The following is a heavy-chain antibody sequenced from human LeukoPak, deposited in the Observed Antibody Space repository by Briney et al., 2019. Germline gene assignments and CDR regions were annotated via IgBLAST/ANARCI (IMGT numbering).Heavy chain of an antibody. J-gene: IGHJ4*02. Sequence: GGSLSLSCAASGFTFSSYGMSWVRQAPGKGLEWVSAISGSGGSTYYADSVKGRFTISRDNSKNPLYLQMNSLRAEDTAVYYCAKDREGLRYFDWLLYYWGQGTLVTVSS. V-gene: IGHV3-23*01. D-gene: IGHD3-9*01. CDR3: AKDREGLRYFDWLLYY. CDR2: ISGSGGST. CDR1: GFTFSSYG.